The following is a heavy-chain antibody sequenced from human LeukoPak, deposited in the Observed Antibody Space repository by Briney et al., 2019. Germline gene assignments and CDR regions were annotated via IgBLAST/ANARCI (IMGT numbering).Heavy chain of an antibody. D-gene: IGHD6-19*01. Sequence: SPGGSLRLSCAASGFTFSDYYMSWIRQAPGKGLEWVSYISSSGSTIYYADSVKGRFTISRDNAKNSLYLQMNSLRAEDTAVYYCARDPDPQWLAPLSPDYWGQGTLVTVSS. CDR2: ISSSGSTI. CDR3: ARDPDPQWLAPLSPDY. CDR1: GFTFSDYY. J-gene: IGHJ4*02. V-gene: IGHV3-11*04.